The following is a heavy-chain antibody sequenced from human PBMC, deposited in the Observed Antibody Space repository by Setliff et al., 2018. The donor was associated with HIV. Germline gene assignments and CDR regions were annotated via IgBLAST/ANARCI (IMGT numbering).Heavy chain of an antibody. CDR1: GVTFFSTYC. D-gene: IGHD2-15*01. Sequence: LRLSCAGSGVTFFSTYCMNWVRQAPGKGLEWISSISYRRSYIYYSDSVKGRFTISRNDAENSLFLQLNSLRDEDTAVYYCSRSQGIGNYYMDVWGTGTTVTVSS. CDR2: ISYRRSYI. J-gene: IGHJ6*03. V-gene: IGHV3-21*01. CDR3: SRSQGIGNYYMDV.